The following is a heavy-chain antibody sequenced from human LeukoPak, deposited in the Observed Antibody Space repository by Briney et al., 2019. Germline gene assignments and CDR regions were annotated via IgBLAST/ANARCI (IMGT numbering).Heavy chain of an antibody. D-gene: IGHD3-9*01. CDR1: GFTFSSYS. J-gene: IGHJ3*02. CDR3: ARASSKQLAGYLPDGFDI. V-gene: IGHV3-21*01. CDR2: ISSSGTYV. Sequence: GGSLRLSCAASGFTFSSYSMNWVRQAPGKGLEWVSSISSSGTYVYCADSVKGRFTISRDNAKNSLSLQMNSLRADDAAVYYCARASSKQLAGYLPDGFDIWGQGTMVTVSS.